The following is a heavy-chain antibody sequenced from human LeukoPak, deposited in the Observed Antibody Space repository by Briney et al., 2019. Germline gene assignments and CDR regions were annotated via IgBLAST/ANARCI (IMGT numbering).Heavy chain of an antibody. J-gene: IGHJ4*02. D-gene: IGHD3-16*01. V-gene: IGHV4-39*01. Sequence: SETLSLTCTVSGGSISSSSYYWGWIRQPPGKGLEWIGSIYYSGSTYYNPSLKSRVTISVDTSKNQFSLKLSSVTAADTAVYYCARRGGAIAYWGQGTLVTVSS. CDR2: IYYSGST. CDR1: GGSISSSSYY. CDR3: ARRGGAIAY.